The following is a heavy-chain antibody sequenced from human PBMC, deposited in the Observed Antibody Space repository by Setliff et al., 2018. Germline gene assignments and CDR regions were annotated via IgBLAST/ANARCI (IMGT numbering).Heavy chain of an antibody. CDR2: IYHNGNT. V-gene: IGHV4-59*01. Sequence: SETLSLTCTVSGGSISPYFWSWIRQPPGKGLEWIGYIYHNGNTNFNPSLKGRVTMSVDTSKNQFALNLTSVTAADTAVYYCVRDRSAYSYGLDVWGQGTTVTVSS. CDR3: VRDRSAYSYGLDV. J-gene: IGHJ6*02. CDR1: GGSISPYF.